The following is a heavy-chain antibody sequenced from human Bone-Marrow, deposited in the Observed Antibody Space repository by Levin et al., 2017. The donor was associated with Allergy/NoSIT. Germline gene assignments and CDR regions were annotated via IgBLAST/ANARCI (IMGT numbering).Heavy chain of an antibody. J-gene: IGHJ4*02. V-gene: IGHV5-51*01. CDR3: ARGRRVRATTGGADY. D-gene: IGHD5-24*01. CDR1: GYSFTTYY. Sequence: GGSLRLSCETSGYSFTTYYIGWVRQTPGKGLEWMGIIYPGDSDTKYSPSFQGHVTISADKSTSTAYLHWSSLEASASAIYFCARGRRVRATTGGADYWGQGTRVTGSS. CDR2: IYPGDSDT.